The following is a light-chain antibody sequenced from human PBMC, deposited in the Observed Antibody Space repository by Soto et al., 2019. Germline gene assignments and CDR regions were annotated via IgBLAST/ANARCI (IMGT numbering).Light chain of an antibody. J-gene: IGLJ1*01. CDR1: NSDVVVYNY. CDR3: SSYTSSSTLEGV. V-gene: IGLV2-14*01. CDR2: DVS. Sequence: QSALTQPASVSGSPGQSITISCTGNNSDVVVYNYVSWYRQHPGKAPKLMIYDVSNRPSGVSNRFSGSKSGNTASLTISGLQAEDEADYYCSSYTSSSTLEGVFGTGTKVTVL.